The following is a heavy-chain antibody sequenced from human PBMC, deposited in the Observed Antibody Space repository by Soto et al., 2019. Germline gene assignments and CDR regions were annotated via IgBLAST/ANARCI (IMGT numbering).Heavy chain of an antibody. D-gene: IGHD3-3*01. CDR3: AKKLADFWSGYWPGYGMDV. J-gene: IGHJ6*02. V-gene: IGHV3-23*01. CDR2: ISGSGGST. Sequence: PGGSLRLSCAASGFTFSSYAMSWVRQAPGKGLEWVSAISGSGGSTYYADSVKGRFTISRDNSKNTLYLQMNSLRAEDTAVYYCAKKLADFWSGYWPGYGMDVWGQGTTVTVSS. CDR1: GFTFSSYA.